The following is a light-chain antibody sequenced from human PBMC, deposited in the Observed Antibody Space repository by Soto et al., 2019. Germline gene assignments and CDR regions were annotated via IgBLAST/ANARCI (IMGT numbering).Light chain of an antibody. Sequence: QAVVTQPPSASGAPGQRATISCSGSSSNIGSNYVYWYQQFPGTAPKLLIYRNYERPSGVPDRFSGSKSGTSASLAISGLRSEDEADYYCAAWDDSLSGWVFGGGTKLTVL. CDR2: RNY. CDR1: SSNIGSNY. J-gene: IGLJ3*02. V-gene: IGLV1-47*01. CDR3: AAWDDSLSGWV.